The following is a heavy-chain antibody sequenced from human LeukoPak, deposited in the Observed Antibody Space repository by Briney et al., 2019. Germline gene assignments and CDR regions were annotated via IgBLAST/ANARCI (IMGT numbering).Heavy chain of an antibody. J-gene: IGHJ4*02. CDR2: INSDGTST. CDR3: ARQTGYCSGGSCYFEY. V-gene: IGHV3-23*01. D-gene: IGHD2-15*01. CDR1: GFTFSTYA. Sequence: GGSLRLSCAASGFTFSTYAMSWVRQAPGQGLEWVSAINSDGTSTYYADSVKGRITISRDNSKNTLYLQVNNLGAEDTAFYYCARQTGYCSGGSCYFEYWGQGTLVTVSS.